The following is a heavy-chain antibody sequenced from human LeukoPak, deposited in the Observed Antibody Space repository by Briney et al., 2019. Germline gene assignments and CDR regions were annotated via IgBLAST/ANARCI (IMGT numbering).Heavy chain of an antibody. J-gene: IGHJ4*02. CDR2: IKQDVREK. D-gene: IGHD1-1*01. V-gene: IGHV3-7*01. Sequence: GGSLRLSCAASGFTFINYWMSWVHQAPGEGLEWVANIKQDVREKYYVDSVKDQFTSSRDNANNSLSLQMNRLRADHAAEYHSTRENWYTDYWGQGSPVTVSS. CDR1: GFTFINYW. CDR3: TRENWYTDY.